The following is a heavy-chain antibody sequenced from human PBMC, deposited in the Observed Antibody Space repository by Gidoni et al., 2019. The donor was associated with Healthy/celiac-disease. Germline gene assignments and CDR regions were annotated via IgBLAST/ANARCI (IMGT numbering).Heavy chain of an antibody. CDR2: IWYDGSNK. V-gene: IGHV3-33*01. Sequence: QVQLVESGGGVVQPGRSLRLSCAASGFTFSSYGMHWVRQAPGKGLEWVAVIWYDGSNKYYADSVKGRFTISRDNSKNTLYLQMNSLRAEDTAVYYCAREGYSSTLAAFDYWGQGTLVTVSS. J-gene: IGHJ4*02. D-gene: IGHD6-13*01. CDR1: GFTFSSYG. CDR3: AREGYSSTLAAFDY.